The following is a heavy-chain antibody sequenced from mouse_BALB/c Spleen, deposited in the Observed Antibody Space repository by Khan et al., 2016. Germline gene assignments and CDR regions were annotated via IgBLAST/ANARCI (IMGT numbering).Heavy chain of an antibody. CDR1: GYTFTNYG. J-gene: IGHJ3*01. CDR3: AIGGDYGGFAS. Sequence: QIQLVQSGPELKKPGETVKISCKASGYTFTNYGMNWVKQAPGKGLKWMGWINTYTGEPTYADDFKGRFAFSLQTSASTAYLQINNLKNEDTATYFCAIGGDYGGFASWGQGTLVTVSA. V-gene: IGHV9-3-1*01. CDR2: INTYTGEP. D-gene: IGHD2-13*01.